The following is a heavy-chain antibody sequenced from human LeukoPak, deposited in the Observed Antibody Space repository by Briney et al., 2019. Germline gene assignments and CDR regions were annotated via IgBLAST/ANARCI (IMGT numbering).Heavy chain of an antibody. J-gene: IGHJ4*02. Sequence: SETLSLTCTVSGGSISSFYWTWIRQPPGKGLEWIGYISDGGSTNYHLSLKSRVTISADTSKNQFSLKLSSVTAADTAVYYCASRSSIWSGYQDTLYYFDSWGQGTLVTVSS. D-gene: IGHD3-3*01. V-gene: IGHV4-59*08. CDR2: ISDGGST. CDR1: GGSISSFY. CDR3: ASRSSIWSGYQDTLYYFDS.